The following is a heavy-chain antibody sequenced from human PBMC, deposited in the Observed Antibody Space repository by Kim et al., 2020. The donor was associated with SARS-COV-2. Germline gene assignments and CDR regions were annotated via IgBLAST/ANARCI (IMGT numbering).Heavy chain of an antibody. Sequence: GGSLRLSCAASGFTFSSYAMSWVRQAPGKGLEWVSAISGSGGSTYYADSVKGRFTISRDNSKNTLYLQMNSLRAEDTAVYYCAKDTFYDSSGYYDYWGQGTLVTVSS. V-gene: IGHV3-23*01. J-gene: IGHJ4*02. CDR2: ISGSGGST. CDR3: AKDTFYDSSGYYDY. CDR1: GFTFSSYA. D-gene: IGHD3-22*01.